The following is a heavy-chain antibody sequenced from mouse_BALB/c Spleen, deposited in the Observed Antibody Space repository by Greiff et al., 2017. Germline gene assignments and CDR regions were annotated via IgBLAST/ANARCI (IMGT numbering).Heavy chain of an antibody. CDR2: IWAGGST. Sequence: VQRVESGPGLVAPSQSLSITCTVSGFSLTSYGVHWVRQPPGKGLEWLGVIWAGGSTNYNSALMSRLSISKDNSKSQVFFKMNSLQTDDTAMYYCARALLRLPWFAYWGQGTLVTVSA. CDR1: GFSLTSYG. V-gene: IGHV2-9*02. J-gene: IGHJ3*01. D-gene: IGHD1-2*01. CDR3: ARALLRLPWFAY.